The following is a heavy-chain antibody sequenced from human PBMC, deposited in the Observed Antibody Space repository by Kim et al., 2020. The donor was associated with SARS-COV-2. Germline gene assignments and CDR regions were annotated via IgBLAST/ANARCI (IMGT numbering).Heavy chain of an antibody. CDR2: IYPGDSDT. CDR3: ARQDAYSRAASAVANFDY. V-gene: IGHV5-51*01. J-gene: IGHJ4*02. CDR1: GYSFTSYW. D-gene: IGHD6-13*01. Sequence: GESLKISCKGSGYSFTSYWIGWVRQMPGKGLEWMGIIYPGDSDTRYSPSFQGQVTISADKSISTAYLQWSSLKASDTAMYYCARQDAYSRAASAVANFDYWGQGTLVTVSS.